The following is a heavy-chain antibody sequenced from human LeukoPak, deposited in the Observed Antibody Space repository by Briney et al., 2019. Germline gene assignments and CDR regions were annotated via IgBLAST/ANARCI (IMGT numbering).Heavy chain of an antibody. Sequence: ASVKVSCKASGCTFTGYYIHWVRQAPGQGLEWMGWINPNSGGTNYAQKFQGRVTMTRGTSISTAYMELTRLRSDDTAVYYCARVYDSSVLPDYWGQGTLVTVSS. V-gene: IGHV1-2*02. CDR2: INPNSGGT. CDR1: GCTFTGYY. D-gene: IGHD3-22*01. J-gene: IGHJ4*02. CDR3: ARVYDSSVLPDY.